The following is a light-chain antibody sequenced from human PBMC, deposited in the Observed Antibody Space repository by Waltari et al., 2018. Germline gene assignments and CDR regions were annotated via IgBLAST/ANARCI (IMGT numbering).Light chain of an antibody. J-gene: IGKJ1*01. CDR2: AAS. Sequence: DIQMTQSPSSVSASVGDRVTITCRASQGISKWLAWYQQQPGKAPKLLIYAASSLQSGVPSRFSGSGSGTDFTLTISSLQPADFATYYCHQTNNFPWTFGQGTRVEIK. CDR3: HQTNNFPWT. CDR1: QGISKW. V-gene: IGKV1-12*01.